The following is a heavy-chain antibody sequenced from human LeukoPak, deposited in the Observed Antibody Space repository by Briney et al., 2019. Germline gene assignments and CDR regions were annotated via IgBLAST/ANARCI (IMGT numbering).Heavy chain of an antibody. CDR1: GFTFSSYA. CDR3: ATGLTLPVPAATYYYYYMDV. D-gene: IGHD2-2*01. J-gene: IGHJ6*03. CDR2: ISYDGSNK. Sequence: GGSLRLSCAASGFTFSSYAMHWVRQALGKGLEWVAVISYDGSNKYYADSVKGRFTISRDNSKNTLYLQMNSLRAEDTAVYYCATGLTLPVPAATYYYYYMDVWGKGTTVTVSS. V-gene: IGHV3-30*01.